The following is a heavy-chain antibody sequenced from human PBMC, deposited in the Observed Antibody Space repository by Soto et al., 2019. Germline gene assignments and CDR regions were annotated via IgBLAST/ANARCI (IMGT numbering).Heavy chain of an antibody. CDR1: GFTFSSYG. CDR2: ISYDGSNK. Sequence: GSLRLSCAASGFTFSSYGMHWVRQAPGKGLEWVAVISYDGSNKYYADSVKGRFTISRDNSKNTLYLQMNSLRAEDTAVHYCAKDLEWELLFSGPDYWGQGTLVTVSS. V-gene: IGHV3-30*18. J-gene: IGHJ4*02. CDR3: AKDLEWELLFSGPDY. D-gene: IGHD1-26*01.